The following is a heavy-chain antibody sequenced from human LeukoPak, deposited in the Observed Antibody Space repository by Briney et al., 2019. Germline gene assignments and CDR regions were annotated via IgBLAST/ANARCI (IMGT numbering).Heavy chain of an antibody. V-gene: IGHV1-2*02. CDR1: GYTFTGYY. Sequence: ASVKVSCKASGYTFTGYYMHWVRQAPGQGLEWMGWVNSNSGNTHYVQNFQDRVTMTRDTSITTVYMELNSLRSDDTAVYYCAREGAAAKDVNWFDPWGQGTLVTVSS. J-gene: IGHJ5*02. CDR2: VNSNSGNT. D-gene: IGHD5-18*01. CDR3: AREGAAAKDVNWFDP.